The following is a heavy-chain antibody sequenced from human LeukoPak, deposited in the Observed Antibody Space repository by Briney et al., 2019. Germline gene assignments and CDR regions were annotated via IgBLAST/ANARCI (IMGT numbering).Heavy chain of an antibody. V-gene: IGHV4-39*01. D-gene: IGHD6-19*01. CDR2: IYYSGST. CDR1: GGSISSSSYY. J-gene: IGHJ3*02. Sequence: PSETLSLTCTVSGGSISSSSYYWGWIRRPPGKGLEWIGSIYYSGSTYYNPSLKSRVTISVDTSKNQFSLKLSSVTAADTAVYYCARALPLHYSSGWYNTAFDIWGQGTMVTVSS. CDR3: ARALPLHYSSGWYNTAFDI.